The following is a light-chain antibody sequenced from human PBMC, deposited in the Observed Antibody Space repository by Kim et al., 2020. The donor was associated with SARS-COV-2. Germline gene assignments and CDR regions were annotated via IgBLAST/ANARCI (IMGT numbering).Light chain of an antibody. CDR3: ATWDSSLSVGV. Sequence: QSVLTQPPSVSAAPGQKVTISCSGSRSNIGNNPVSWYQQFPGTAPRLITYDNDKRPSGIPDRFSSSKSGTSPTLGITGLRTWDEADYYCATWDSSLSVGVSGGGTQLTVL. V-gene: IGLV1-51*01. J-gene: IGLJ3*02. CDR1: RSNIGNNP. CDR2: DND.